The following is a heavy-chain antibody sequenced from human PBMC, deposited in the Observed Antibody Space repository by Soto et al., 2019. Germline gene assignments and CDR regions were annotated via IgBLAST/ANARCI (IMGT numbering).Heavy chain of an antibody. CDR2: FYYSGST. CDR1: GGSISSYY. CDR3: ARGFLIVAKRWFDP. Sequence: QVQLQESGPGLVKPSETLSLTCTVSGGSISSYYWSWIRQPPGKGLEWIGYFYYSGSTNYNPSLKSRVTISVDTSKNQFSLKLSSVTAADTAVYYCARGFLIVAKRWFDPWGQGTLVTVSS. D-gene: IGHD2-15*01. V-gene: IGHV4-59*01. J-gene: IGHJ5*02.